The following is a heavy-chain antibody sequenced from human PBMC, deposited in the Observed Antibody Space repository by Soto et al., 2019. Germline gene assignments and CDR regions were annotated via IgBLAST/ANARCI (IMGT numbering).Heavy chain of an antibody. CDR3: AFVYGSGTGGCFAP. D-gene: IGHD3-10*01. V-gene: IGHV6-1*01. J-gene: IGHJ5*02. CDR2: TYYRSKWFN. CDR1: GYSVSSNSAA. Sequence: SQTLSLTCAISGYSVSSNSAAWNWIRQSPSRGLEWLGRTYYRSKWFNDYAASVKGRMTINPDTSKNQFSLQLNSVTPEDTVVYYCAFVYGSGTGGCFAPGGQGILATVSS.